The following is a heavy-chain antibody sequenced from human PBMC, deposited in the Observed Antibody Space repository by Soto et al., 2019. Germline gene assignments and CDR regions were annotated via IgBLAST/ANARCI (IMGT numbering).Heavy chain of an antibody. V-gene: IGHV3-30*04. J-gene: IGHJ4*02. D-gene: IGHD3-10*01. Sequence: QVQLVESGGGVVQPGRSLRLSCTASGFTFNTYVIHWVRQAPGKGLEWVAVISYDGKNDYYADSVKGRFTISRDNSKKSLYLQMNSLRVEETAMSFCATERVRGRGCFFYWCQGTLVTVSS. CDR2: ISYDGKND. CDR1: GFTFNTYV. CDR3: ATERVRGRGCFFY.